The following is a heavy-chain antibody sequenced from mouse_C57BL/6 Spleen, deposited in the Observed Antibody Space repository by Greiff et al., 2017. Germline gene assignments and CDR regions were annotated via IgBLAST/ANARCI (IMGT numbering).Heavy chain of an antibody. CDR3: ARGGNHYAMDY. CDR1: GYTFTSYW. Sequence: QVQLQQPGAELVRPGSSVKLSCKASGYTFTSYWMHWVKQRPIQGLEWIGNIDPSDSETHYNQKFKDKATLTVDKSSSTAYMQLSSLTSEDSAVYDCARGGNHYAMDYWGQGTSVTVSS. CDR2: IDPSDSET. J-gene: IGHJ4*01. V-gene: IGHV1-52*01. D-gene: IGHD1-1*02.